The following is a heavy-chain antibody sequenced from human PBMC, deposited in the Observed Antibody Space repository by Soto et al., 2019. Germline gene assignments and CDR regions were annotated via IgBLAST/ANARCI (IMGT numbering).Heavy chain of an antibody. V-gene: IGHV3-23*01. Sequence: GGSLRLSCAASGFTFSSYAMSWVRQAPGKGLEWVSAISGSGGSTYYADSVKGRFTISRDNSKNTLDLQMNSLRAEDTAVYYCAKDLSYYDLWSGQNPPEAFDYWGQGTLVTVSS. CDR3: AKDLSYYDLWSGQNPPEAFDY. CDR2: ISGSGGST. J-gene: IGHJ4*02. CDR1: GFTFSSYA. D-gene: IGHD3-3*01.